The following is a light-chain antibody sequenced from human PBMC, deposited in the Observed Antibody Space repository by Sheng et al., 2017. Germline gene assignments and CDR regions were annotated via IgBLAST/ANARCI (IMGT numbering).Light chain of an antibody. CDR2: QAS. V-gene: IGKV1-5*03. J-gene: IGKJ4*01. CDR1: QSIGSY. Sequence: DIQMTQSPSTVSASVGDRVTITCRASQSIGSYLAWYQQIPGKAPNLLIYQASTLESGVPSRFSGSGSGTEFTLTIGSLQSDDFATYFCQQYVTYPLTFGGGTKVEIK. CDR3: QQYVTYPLT.